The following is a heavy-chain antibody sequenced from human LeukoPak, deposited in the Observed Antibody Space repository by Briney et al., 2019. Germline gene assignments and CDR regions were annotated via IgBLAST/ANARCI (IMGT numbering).Heavy chain of an antibody. CDR3: ARREMKIAARRELQIDY. CDR1: GFTVSIFA. V-gene: IGHV3-23*01. CDR2: ICGTGGST. Sequence: VCCLRLSCAAPGFTVSIFAMRLVRQATVKGLDSSSAICGTGGSTYYADSVKGRFTISRDNSKNTLYLQRNSLRAEDTAVYYGARREMKIAARRELQIDYWGQGTLVTVSS. D-gene: IGHD6-6*01. J-gene: IGHJ4*02.